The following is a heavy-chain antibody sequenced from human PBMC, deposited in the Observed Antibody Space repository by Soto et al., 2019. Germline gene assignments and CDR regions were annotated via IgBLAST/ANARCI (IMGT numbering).Heavy chain of an antibody. CDR2: TYYRSKWYN. CDR1: GDSVSSNSAA. CDR3: ARNRDDYSSSYNWFDP. J-gene: IGHJ5*02. D-gene: IGHD4-4*01. V-gene: IGHV6-1*01. Sequence: SQTLSLTCAISGDSVSSNSAAWNWIRQSPSRGLEWLGRTYYRSKWYNDYAVSVKSRITINPDTSKNQFSLWLRSVTAADTAIYYCARNRDDYSSSYNWFDPWGQGTSVTVSS.